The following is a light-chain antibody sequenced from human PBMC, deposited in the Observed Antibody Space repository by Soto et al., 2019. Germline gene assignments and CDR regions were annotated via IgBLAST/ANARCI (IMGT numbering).Light chain of an antibody. CDR2: KAY. J-gene: IGKJ1*01. CDR3: QQSYSTPRT. V-gene: IGKV1-5*03. Sequence: DIQMNQSPSTLSASVGDRVTINGRASQSISSWLAWYQQKPGKAPKLMIYKAYSLESGVPSRFSGSGSGKEFPLTISRLQPDDFATYYCQQSYSTPRTFGQGTKVDIK. CDR1: QSISSW.